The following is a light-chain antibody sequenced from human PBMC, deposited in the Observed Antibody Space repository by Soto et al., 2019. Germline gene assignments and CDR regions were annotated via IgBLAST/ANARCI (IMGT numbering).Light chain of an antibody. J-gene: IGLJ3*02. Sequence: QSALTQPPSASGSPGRSVTISCSGTRSDVGDYNSVSWYQQHPGKAPKLMIYEVSKRPSGVPDRFSGSKSGNAASLTVSGLQAEDEADYYCSSYAGSNIWVFGGGTKVTVL. CDR2: EVS. V-gene: IGLV2-8*01. CDR3: SSYAGSNIWV. CDR1: RSDVGDYNS.